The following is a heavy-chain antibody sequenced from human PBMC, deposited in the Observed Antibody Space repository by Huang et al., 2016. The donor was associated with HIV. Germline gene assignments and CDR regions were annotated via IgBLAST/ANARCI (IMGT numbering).Heavy chain of an antibody. D-gene: IGHD1-1*01. J-gene: IGHJ3*02. CDR2: INHSGST. Sequence: QVQLQQWGAGLLKPSETLSLTCAVYGGSFSGYYWSGIRQSPGKGLELIGEINHSGSTNYNPSLKSRLTISVDTSKNQFSLKLSSVTAADTAVYYCARERMMSWLDDHDAFDIWGQGTMVTVSS. CDR1: GGSFSGYY. CDR3: ARERMMSWLDDHDAFDI. V-gene: IGHV4-34*01.